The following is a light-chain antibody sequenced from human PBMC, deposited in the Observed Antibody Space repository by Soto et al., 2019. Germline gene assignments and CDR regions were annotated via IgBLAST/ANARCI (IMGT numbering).Light chain of an antibody. J-gene: IGLJ2*01. CDR2: GNS. CDR3: KSYDSSLSVV. CDR1: SSNIGAGYD. Sequence: SVLTQPPSVSGAPGQRVTISCTGSSSNIGAGYDVHWYQQLPGTAPKLLMYGNSNRPSGVPDRFSGSKSGTSASLAITKLQAEDEADYYCKSYDSSLSVVFGGGTKVTVL. V-gene: IGLV1-40*01.